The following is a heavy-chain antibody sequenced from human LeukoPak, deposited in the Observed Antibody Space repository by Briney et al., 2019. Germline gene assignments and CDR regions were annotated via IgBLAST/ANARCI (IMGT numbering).Heavy chain of an antibody. CDR1: GGTFSSYA. V-gene: IGHV1-69*13. CDR3: ARDKFGSGWYDYFDY. D-gene: IGHD6-19*01. Sequence: ASVKVSCKASGGTFSSYAISWVRQAPGQVLEWRGGIITIFGTANYAQKFQGRVTITADESTSTAYMELRSLRSDDTAVYYCARDKFGSGWYDYFDYWGQGTLVTVSS. CDR2: IITIFGTA. J-gene: IGHJ4*02.